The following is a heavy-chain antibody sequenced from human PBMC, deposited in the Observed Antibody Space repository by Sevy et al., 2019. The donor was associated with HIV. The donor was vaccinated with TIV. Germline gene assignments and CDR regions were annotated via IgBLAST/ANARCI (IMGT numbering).Heavy chain of an antibody. J-gene: IGHJ4*02. V-gene: IGHV3-30*18. CDR2: ISYDGSNK. Sequence: GGSLRLSCADSGFTFIDYAMHWVRQAPGKGLEWVAVISYDGSNKYYADSVKGRFTISRDNSKNTLYLQMNSLRAEDTAVYYCAKLSIAVAGTVGGFDYWGQGTLVTVSS. D-gene: IGHD6-19*01. CDR3: AKLSIAVAGTVGGFDY. CDR1: GFTFIDYA.